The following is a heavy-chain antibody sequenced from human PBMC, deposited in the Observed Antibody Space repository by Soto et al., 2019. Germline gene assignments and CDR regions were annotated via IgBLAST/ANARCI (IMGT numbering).Heavy chain of an antibody. D-gene: IGHD2-8*01. V-gene: IGHV3-11*06. J-gene: IGHJ3*02. CDR1: GFSFSDYY. CDR2: ISNSGEDT. CDR3: TRHLRARGIVHDVFDI. Sequence: VESGGGLVKPGGSVRLSCAASGFSFSDYYMTWIRQAPGKGLEWVSRISNSGEDTNYADSVQGRFTISRDNGENSLYLQMTSLRAEDTAVYYCTRHLRARGIVHDVFDIWGQGTMVTVSS.